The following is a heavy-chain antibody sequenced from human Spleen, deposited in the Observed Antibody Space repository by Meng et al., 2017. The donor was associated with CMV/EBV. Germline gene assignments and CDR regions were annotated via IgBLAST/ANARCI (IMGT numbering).Heavy chain of an antibody. V-gene: IGHV3-15*01. D-gene: IGHD3-22*01. CDR2: IKSKTDGWTT. CDR1: GFTFSDAR. CDR3: TTGIVVYDSSGYDFPFDY. J-gene: IGHJ4*02. Sequence: GESLKISCAASGFTFSDARMNWVRQAPGKGLEWVGRIKSKTDGWTTDYAAPVKGRFTISRDDSKNTLYLQMNSLKTEDTAVYYCTTGIVVYDSSGYDFPFDYWGQGTLVTVSS.